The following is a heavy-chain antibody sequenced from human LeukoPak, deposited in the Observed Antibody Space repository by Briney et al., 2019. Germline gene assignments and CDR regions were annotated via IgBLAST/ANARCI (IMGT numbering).Heavy chain of an antibody. CDR3: ARFIGSYYFDY. CDR2: ISSSSSYI. V-gene: IGHV3-21*01. D-gene: IGHD5/OR15-5a*01. CDR1: GFTFSSYS. Sequence: GGSLRLSCAASGFTFSSYSMNWVRQAPGKGLEWVSSISSSSSYIYYADSVKGRFTISRDNAKNSVYLEMNSLRADDTAVYYCARFIGSYYFDYWGQGTLVTVSS. J-gene: IGHJ4*02.